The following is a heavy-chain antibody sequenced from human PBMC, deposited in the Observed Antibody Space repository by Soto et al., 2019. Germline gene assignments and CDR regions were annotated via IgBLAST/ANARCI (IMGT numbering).Heavy chain of an antibody. J-gene: IGHJ4*02. CDR1: GFAFSTYG. D-gene: IGHD1-26*01. CDR3: ARNNPGREWEVPEY. CDR2: TTSDGARI. V-gene: IGHV3-30*03. Sequence: QVQLVESGGGVVQPGRSLRLSCAASGFAFSTYGMHWVRQAPGKGLEWVAVTTSDGARINYADSVKGRFTISRDNSRTTLYLQMNSLRIDDTAVYYCARNNPGREWEVPEYWGQGTLVTVSS.